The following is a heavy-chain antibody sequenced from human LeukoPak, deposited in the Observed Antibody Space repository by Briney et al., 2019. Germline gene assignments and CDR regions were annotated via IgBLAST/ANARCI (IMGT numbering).Heavy chain of an antibody. J-gene: IGHJ6*02. Sequence: PGRSLRLSCTASGFTFGDYAMSWVRHAPGKGLEWVGFIRSKAYGGTTEYAAAVKGRFTISRDDSKSIAYLQMNSLKTEDTAVDYCTRDPSYDPYSSGWYENYYYYGMDVWGQGTTVTVSS. V-gene: IGHV3-49*04. CDR1: GFTFGDYA. CDR3: TRDPSYDPYSSGWYENYYYYGMDV. D-gene: IGHD6-19*01. CDR2: IRSKAYGGTT.